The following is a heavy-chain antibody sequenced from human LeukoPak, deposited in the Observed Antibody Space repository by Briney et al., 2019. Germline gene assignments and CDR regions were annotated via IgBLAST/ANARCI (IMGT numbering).Heavy chain of an antibody. CDR3: ATTLRDSSGYYPGMCFQH. V-gene: IGHV1-24*01. Sequence: GASVKVSCKVSGYTLTELSMHWVRQAPGKGLEWMGGFDPEDGETIYAQKFQGRVTMTEDTSTDTAYMELSRLRSDDTAVYYCATTLRDSSGYYPGMCFQHWGQGTLVTASS. J-gene: IGHJ1*01. D-gene: IGHD3-22*01. CDR1: GYTLTELS. CDR2: FDPEDGET.